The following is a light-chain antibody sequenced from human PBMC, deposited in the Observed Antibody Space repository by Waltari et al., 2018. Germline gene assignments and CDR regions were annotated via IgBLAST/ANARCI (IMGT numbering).Light chain of an antibody. CDR3: QQYSQTPWT. CDR1: QRLLCNSMKKTC. V-gene: IGKV4-1*01. CDR2: WAS. Sequence: DIEMTQSPDSLAVSLGERATIHCKSRQRLLCNSMKKTCLTWYQKRAGQPPTLLIYWASTRRSGVSYRFRANGSGTDYTLTINSLQAEDVAIYYCQQYSQTPWTFGQGTEVEIK. J-gene: IGKJ1*01.